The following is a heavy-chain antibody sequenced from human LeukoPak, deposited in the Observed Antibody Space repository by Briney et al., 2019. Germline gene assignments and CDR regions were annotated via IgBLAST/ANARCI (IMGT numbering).Heavy chain of an antibody. V-gene: IGHV3-23*01. J-gene: IGHJ4*02. CDR2: ISGSGGST. D-gene: IGHD6-13*01. Sequence: GSLRLSCAASGFTFSSYAMSWVRQAPGKGLEWVSGISGSGGSTYYADSVKGRFTISRDNSKNTLYLQMNSLRAEDTAVYYCARDRAAAGLDYWGQGTLVTVSS. CDR3: ARDRAAAGLDY. CDR1: GFTFSSYA.